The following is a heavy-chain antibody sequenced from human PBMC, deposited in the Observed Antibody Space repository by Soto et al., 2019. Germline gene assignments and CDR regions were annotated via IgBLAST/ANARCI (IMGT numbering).Heavy chain of an antibody. D-gene: IGHD6-19*01. J-gene: IGHJ4*02. CDR1: GGSISSSSYY. V-gene: IGHV4-39*01. CDR3: ARLSVGYRLYSSGLDDFDY. Sequence: PSETLSLTCTVSGGSISSSSYYWGWIRQPPGKGLEWIGSIYYSGSTYYNPSLKSRVTISVDTSKNQFSLKLSSVTAADTAVYYCARLSVGYRLYSSGLDDFDYWAQGTLVNVSS. CDR2: IYYSGST.